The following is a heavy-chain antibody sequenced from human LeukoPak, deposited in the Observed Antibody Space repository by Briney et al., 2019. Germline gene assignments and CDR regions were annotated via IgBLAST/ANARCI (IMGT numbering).Heavy chain of an antibody. CDR1: GLTFSDYS. V-gene: IGHV3-21*01. D-gene: IGHD5-12*01. Sequence: GGSLRLSCAASGLTFSDYSMNWVRQAPGKGLEWVSSISSSSIYIYYADSVKGRFTISRDNAKNSLYLQMNSLRAEDAAVYYRCRDRSDYERADYFDYWGQGTLVTVSS. CDR2: ISSSSIYI. J-gene: IGHJ4*02. CDR3: CRDRSDYERADYFDY.